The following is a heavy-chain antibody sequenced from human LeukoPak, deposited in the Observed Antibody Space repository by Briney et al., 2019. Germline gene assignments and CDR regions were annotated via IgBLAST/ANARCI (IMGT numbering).Heavy chain of an antibody. CDR1: GGSFSGYY. CDR3: ARGQDYYGSGSQNDY. CDR2: INHSGST. D-gene: IGHD3-10*01. Sequence: PSETLSLTCAVYGGSFSGYYWSWIRQPPGKGLEWIGEINHSGSTNYNPSLKSRVTISVDTSKNQFSLKLSSVTAADTAVYYCARGQDYYGSGSQNDYWGQGTLVTVSS. J-gene: IGHJ4*02. V-gene: IGHV4-34*01.